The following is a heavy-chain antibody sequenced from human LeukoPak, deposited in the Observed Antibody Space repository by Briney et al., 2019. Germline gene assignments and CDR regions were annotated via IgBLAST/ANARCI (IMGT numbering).Heavy chain of an antibody. V-gene: IGHV3-30*18. CDR2: ISYDGSNK. Sequence: GGSLRLSCAASGFTFSSYGMHWVRQAPGKGLEWVAVISYDGSNKYYADSVKGRFTISRDNSENTLYLQMNSLRAEDTAVYYCAKEGVPGAFDIWGQGTMVTVSS. J-gene: IGHJ3*02. D-gene: IGHD3-16*01. CDR1: GFTFSSYG. CDR3: AKEGVPGAFDI.